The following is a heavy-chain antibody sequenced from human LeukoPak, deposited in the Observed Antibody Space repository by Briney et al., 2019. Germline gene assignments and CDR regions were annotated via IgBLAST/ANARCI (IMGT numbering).Heavy chain of an antibody. CDR3: ARQAPFYLHLPSDDAFDI. V-gene: IGHV5-51*01. CDR2: IYPGESDT. Sequence: GESLQISCHGSGCNLTSYWIGWVRQLPGRGLGGVANIYPGESDTKYSPSFQGHVTISAKKSISNACLQWSNLKDPDTAMYYYARQAPFYLHLPSDDAFDIWGQGTMLTVSS. J-gene: IGHJ3*02. CDR1: GCNLTSYW. D-gene: IGHD3-16*02.